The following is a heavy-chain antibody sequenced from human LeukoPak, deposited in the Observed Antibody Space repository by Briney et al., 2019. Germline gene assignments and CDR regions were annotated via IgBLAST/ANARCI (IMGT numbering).Heavy chain of an antibody. Sequence: ASVKVSCKASGYTFTSYDINWVRQATGQGLEWMGWMNPNSGNTGCAQKFQGRVSMTRNTSISTAYMELSSLRSDDTAVYYCASGSSSWFSSYYFDYWGQGTLVTVSS. CDR2: MNPNSGNT. CDR1: GYTFTSYD. V-gene: IGHV1-8*02. D-gene: IGHD6-13*01. J-gene: IGHJ4*02. CDR3: ASGSSSWFSSYYFDY.